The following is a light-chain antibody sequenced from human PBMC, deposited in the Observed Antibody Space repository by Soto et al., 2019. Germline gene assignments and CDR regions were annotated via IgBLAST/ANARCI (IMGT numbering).Light chain of an antibody. V-gene: IGKV3-20*01. CDR1: QSVSRNH. CDR2: GAS. Sequence: EIVLTQSPGTLSLSPGERATLSCRASQSVSRNHLAWYQQKPGQAPRLLIYGASSRATGIPDRFIGGGSGTDFTLTISRLEPEDFAVYYCQQYGSSPRITFGQGTRLEIK. CDR3: QQYGSSPRIT. J-gene: IGKJ5*01.